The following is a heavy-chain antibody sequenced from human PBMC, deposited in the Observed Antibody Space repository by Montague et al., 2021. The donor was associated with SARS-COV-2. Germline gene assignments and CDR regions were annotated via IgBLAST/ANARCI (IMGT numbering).Heavy chain of an antibody. CDR1: GFSLSTSGVG. J-gene: IGHJ3*02. V-gene: IGHV2-5*02. D-gene: IGHD3-9*01. CDR2: IYWDDDK. Sequence: PALVTPTQTLTLTCTFSGFSLSTSGVGVGWIRQPPGKALEWLALIYWDDDKRYSPSLKSRLTITKDTSKNQVVLTMTNMDPVDTATYCCAHRKPTYYDILTGYYNAFDIWGQGTMVTVSS. CDR3: AHRKPTYYDILTGYYNAFDI.